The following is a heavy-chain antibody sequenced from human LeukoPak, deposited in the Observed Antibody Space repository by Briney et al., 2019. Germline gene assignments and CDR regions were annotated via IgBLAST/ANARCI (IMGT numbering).Heavy chain of an antibody. V-gene: IGHV3-64*01. CDR2: ISSNGGST. D-gene: IGHD6-6*01. Sequence: PGGSLILSCAASGFTFSSYAMHWVRQAPGKGLEYVSAISSNGGSTSYANSVKGRFTISRDNSKDTLYLQMGSLRAEDMAVYYCAREASIAVRCSDYWGQGTLVTVSS. CDR3: AREASIAVRCSDY. CDR1: GFTFSSYA. J-gene: IGHJ4*02.